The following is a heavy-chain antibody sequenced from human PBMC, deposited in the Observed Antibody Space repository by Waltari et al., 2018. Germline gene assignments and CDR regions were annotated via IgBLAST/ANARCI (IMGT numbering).Heavy chain of an antibody. V-gene: IGHV1-8*01. CDR3: ARGYPFSFYGSGTYYNVYDY. CDR2: NNPYHWNT. D-gene: IGHD3-10*01. Sequence: QVQLVQSGAEVKKPGASVKVSCRASGYTFTSYDINWVRQATGQGLEWMGWNNPYHWNTDYAQKFQGRVTMTRNTSISTAYMELSSLRSEDTAVYYCARGYPFSFYGSGTYYNVYDYWGQGTLVTVSS. CDR1: GYTFTSYD. J-gene: IGHJ4*02.